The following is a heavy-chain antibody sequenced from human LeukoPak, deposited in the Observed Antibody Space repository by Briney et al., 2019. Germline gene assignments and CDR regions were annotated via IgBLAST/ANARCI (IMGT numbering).Heavy chain of an antibody. V-gene: IGHV1-69*05. J-gene: IGHJ4*02. CDR2: IIPIFGTA. CDR3: ARAPRYYGSGSYYNEKTDY. Sequence: GSSVKVSCKASGGTFSSYAISWVRQAPGQGLEWMGGIIPIFGTANYAQKFQGRVTITTDESTSTAYMELGSLRSEDTAVYYCARAPRYYGSGSYYNEKTDYWGQGTLVTVSS. CDR1: GGTFSSYA. D-gene: IGHD3-10*01.